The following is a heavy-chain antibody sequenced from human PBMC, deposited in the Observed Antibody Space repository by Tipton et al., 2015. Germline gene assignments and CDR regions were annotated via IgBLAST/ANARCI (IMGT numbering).Heavy chain of an antibody. D-gene: IGHD6-25*01. V-gene: IGHV1-2*02. CDR2: INPTSGDT. J-gene: IGHJ5*01. CDR3: AGGGGRSWFDY. CDR1: GYIFTTHY. Sequence: QSGAEVKEPGTSLKVSCTASGYIFTTHYIHWVRQAPGQGLEWMGWINPTSGDTVYAQNFLGRVTLTRDTSTSTVYMELTSLTSEDTAIYYCAGGGGRSWFDYWGQGTLVSVSS.